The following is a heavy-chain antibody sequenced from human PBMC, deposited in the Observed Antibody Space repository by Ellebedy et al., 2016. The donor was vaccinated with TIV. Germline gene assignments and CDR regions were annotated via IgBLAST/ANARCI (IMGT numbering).Heavy chain of an antibody. CDR2: INHSGST. V-gene: IGHV4-34*01. J-gene: IGHJ5*02. CDR3: ARAHGRLFLPAASRWFNP. CDR1: GGSFSDYY. D-gene: IGHD2-2*01. Sequence: SETLSLTXSVYGGSFSDYYWSWIRQSPGKGLEWIGEINHSGSTNYNPSLRSRVTISVDTPKNQFSLNMTSVTAADTAIYFCARAHGRLFLPAASRWFNPWGQGTLVTVSS.